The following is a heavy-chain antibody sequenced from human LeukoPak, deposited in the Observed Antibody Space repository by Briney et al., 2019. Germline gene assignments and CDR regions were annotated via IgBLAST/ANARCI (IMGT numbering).Heavy chain of an antibody. CDR2: IKSKTDGGTT. CDR1: GFTFSNAW. D-gene: IGHD3-9*01. CDR3: TTGGRYFDWLLYFGY. V-gene: IGHV3-15*01. J-gene: IGHJ4*02. Sequence: GGSLRLSCAASGFTFSNAWMSWVRQAPGKGLEWVGRIKSKTDGGTTDYAAPVKGRFTISRDDSKNTLYLQMNSLKTEDTAVYYCTTGGRYFDWLLYFGYWGQGTLVTVSS.